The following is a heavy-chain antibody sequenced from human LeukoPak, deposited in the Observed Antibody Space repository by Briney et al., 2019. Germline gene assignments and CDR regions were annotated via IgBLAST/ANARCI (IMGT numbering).Heavy chain of an antibody. CDR3: ATFSYSSASYGLYQYALDV. CDR1: GGTFSSYA. Sequence: SVKVSCKASGGTFSSYAISWVRQAPGQGLEWMGRIVPFLGMAIYAEKFQVRVTITADKSTNTAYMELSSLRSEETAVYYCATFSYSSASYGLYQYALDVWGQGTTVTVSS. V-gene: IGHV1-69*10. D-gene: IGHD6-19*01. CDR2: IVPFLGMA. J-gene: IGHJ6*02.